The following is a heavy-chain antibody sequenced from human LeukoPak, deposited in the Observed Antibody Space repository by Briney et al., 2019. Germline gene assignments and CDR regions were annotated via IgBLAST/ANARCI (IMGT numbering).Heavy chain of an antibody. Sequence: GASVKVSCKASGYTFTGYYMHWVRQAPGQGLERMGRINPNSGGTNYAQKFQGRVTMTRDTSISTAYMELSRLRSDDTAVYYCARDLGGIKPFDPWDQGTLVTVSS. CDR2: INPNSGGT. V-gene: IGHV1-2*06. J-gene: IGHJ5*02. D-gene: IGHD1-1*01. CDR3: ARDLGGIKPFDP. CDR1: GYTFTGYY.